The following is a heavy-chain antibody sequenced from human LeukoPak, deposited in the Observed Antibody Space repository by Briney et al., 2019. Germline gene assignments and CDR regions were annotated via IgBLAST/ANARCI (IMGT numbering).Heavy chain of an antibody. Sequence: PGGSLRLSCEASGFTFTNYAMSWVRQAPGKGLEWVSRIGGSGGDIHYADSVQGRLTISRDNSKNTLFSHMNSLRAEDTAVYYCAREGSGSYYLDYWGQGTLVTVSS. D-gene: IGHD6-6*01. J-gene: IGHJ4*02. CDR1: GFTFTNYA. CDR2: IGGSGGDI. CDR3: AREGSGSYYLDY. V-gene: IGHV3-23*01.